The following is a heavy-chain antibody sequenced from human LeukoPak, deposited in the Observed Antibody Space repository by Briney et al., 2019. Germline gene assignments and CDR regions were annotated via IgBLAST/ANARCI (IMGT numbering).Heavy chain of an antibody. V-gene: IGHV3-7*01. CDR3: VRLYGYYYSYMDV. CDR1: GFTFRSYT. CDR2: IKDDGSAK. Sequence: AGGSLRLFCGASGFTFRSYTMTWLRQAPGKGLEGVANIKDDGSAKYYLDSVKGRFTISRDIVKNSLYLQMNRLRAEDAAVYFCVRLYGYYYSYMDVWGKGTTVIVSS. D-gene: IGHD2-8*01. J-gene: IGHJ6*03.